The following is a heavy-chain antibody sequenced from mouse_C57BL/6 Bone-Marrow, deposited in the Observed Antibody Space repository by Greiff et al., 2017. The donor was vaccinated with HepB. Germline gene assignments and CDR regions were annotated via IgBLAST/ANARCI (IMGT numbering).Heavy chain of an antibody. CDR3: CRIYYDYDVNYFDY. Sequence: QVPLKESGPGLLQSSQTLSLTCSFSGFSLSTSGMGLGWLRPHSGMGLEWLVHIYWDDVKRYNPSPKSRITIFKDTSRNRVVLKITSVDTADTATFYCCRIYYDYDVNYFDYWGQGTTLTVSS. D-gene: IGHD2-4*01. CDR1: GFSLSTSGMG. V-gene: IGHV8-12*01. CDR2: IYWDDVK. J-gene: IGHJ2*01.